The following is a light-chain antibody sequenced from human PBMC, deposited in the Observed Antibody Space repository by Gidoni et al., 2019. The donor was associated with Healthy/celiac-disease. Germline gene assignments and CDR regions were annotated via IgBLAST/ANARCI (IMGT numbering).Light chain of an antibody. Sequence: QSALTQPASVSGSPVQSITISCTGTSSDVGSYNLVSWYQQHPGKAPKLMIYEVSKRPSGVSNRFSGSKSGNTASLTISGLQAEDEADYYCCSYAGSSTSFGSGTKVTVL. V-gene: IGLV2-23*02. J-gene: IGLJ6*01. CDR1: SSDVGSYNL. CDR3: CSYAGSSTS. CDR2: EVS.